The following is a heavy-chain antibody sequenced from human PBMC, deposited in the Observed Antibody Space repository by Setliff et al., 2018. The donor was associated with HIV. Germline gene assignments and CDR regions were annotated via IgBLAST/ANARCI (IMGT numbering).Heavy chain of an antibody. CDR2: IYIRGT. J-gene: IGHJ4*02. Sequence: SETLSLTCTVAGDSITSHYWSWIRQPAGKGLEWIGRIYIRGTNYNPSLKTRLTMSLDTSSNQFSLNLNSVTAADTAVYYCARGSWGSWRFDYWGQGTLVT. V-gene: IGHV4-4*07. CDR3: ARGSWGSWRFDY. D-gene: IGHD6-13*01. CDR1: GDSITSHY.